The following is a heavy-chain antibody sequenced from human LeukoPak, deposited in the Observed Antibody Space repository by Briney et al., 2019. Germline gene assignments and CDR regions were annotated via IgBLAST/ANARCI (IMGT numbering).Heavy chain of an antibody. CDR1: WRYISSYY. CDR2: MYYNGST. J-gene: IGHJ3*02. CDR3: VVLLAGVSGGFDNAFDI. Sequence: SETLSLTCTVSWRYISSYYGSWIRQPPGKGLEWIGSMYYNGSTYYNPSLKTRDTISADTSNSQFSLKLGSVTAADTAVYYCVVLLAGVSGGFDNAFDIWGQGTMVTVSS. D-gene: IGHD3-10*01. V-gene: IGHV4-59*12.